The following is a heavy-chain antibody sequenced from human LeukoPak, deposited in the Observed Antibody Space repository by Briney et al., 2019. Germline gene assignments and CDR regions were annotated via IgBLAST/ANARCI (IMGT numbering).Heavy chain of an antibody. Sequence: ASVKVSCKASGYTFTGYCMHWVRQAPGQGLEWMGWINPNSGGTNYAQKFQGRVTMTRDTSISTVYMELSSLRSEDTAVYYCAIIVVVPAATFDYWGQGTLVTVSS. CDR2: INPNSGGT. J-gene: IGHJ4*02. CDR1: GYTFTGYC. D-gene: IGHD2-2*01. V-gene: IGHV1-2*02. CDR3: AIIVVVPAATFDY.